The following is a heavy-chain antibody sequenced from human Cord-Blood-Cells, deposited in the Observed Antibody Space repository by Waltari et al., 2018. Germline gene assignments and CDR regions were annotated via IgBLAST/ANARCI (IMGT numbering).Heavy chain of an antibody. Sequence: EVQLLESGGGLVQPGGSLRLSCAASGFTFSSYAMSWVSQAPGKGLEWVSAISGSGGSKYYADSVKGRFTISRENSKNTLYLQMNSLIAEDTAVYYCAKGAYRGSYYKVDYWGQGTLVTVSS. CDR3: AKGAYRGSYYKVDY. CDR1: GFTFSSYA. J-gene: IGHJ4*02. D-gene: IGHD3-10*01. V-gene: IGHV3-23*01. CDR2: ISGSGGSK.